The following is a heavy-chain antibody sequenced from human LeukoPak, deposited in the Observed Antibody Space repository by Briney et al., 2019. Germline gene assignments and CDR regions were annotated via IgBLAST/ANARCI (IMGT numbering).Heavy chain of an antibody. D-gene: IGHD3-22*01. CDR2: ISSSGSTT. CDR3: ASSYYYDSSGYYYAPLVDY. Sequence: GGSLRLSRAASGFTFSDYYMSWIRQAPGKGLEWVSYISSSGSTTYYADSVKGRFTISRDNAKNSLYLQMNSLRAEDTAVYYCASSYYYDSSGYYYAPLVDYWGQGTLVTVSS. V-gene: IGHV3-11*04. J-gene: IGHJ4*02. CDR1: GFTFSDYY.